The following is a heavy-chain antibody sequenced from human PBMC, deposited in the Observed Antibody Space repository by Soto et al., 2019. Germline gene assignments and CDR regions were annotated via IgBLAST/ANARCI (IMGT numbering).Heavy chain of an antibody. CDR1: GYTFTSYG. CDR2: TSAYNGNT. D-gene: IGHD2-15*01. V-gene: IGHV1-18*01. J-gene: IGHJ6*03. CDR3: ARDLRYCSGGSCYGGRVPSYMDV. Sequence: ASVKVSCKASGYTFTSYGISWVRQAPGQGLEWMGWTSAYNGNTNYAQKLQGRVTMTTDTSTSTAYMELRSLRSDDTAVYYCARDLRYCSGGSCYGGRVPSYMDVWGKGTTVTVSS.